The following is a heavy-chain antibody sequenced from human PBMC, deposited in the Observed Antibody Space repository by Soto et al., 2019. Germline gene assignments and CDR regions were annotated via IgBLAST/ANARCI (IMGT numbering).Heavy chain of an antibody. J-gene: IGHJ4*02. CDR3: ARVITGTTAYFDY. Sequence: GASVNVSCKASGGTFSSYSISWVRQAPGQGLEWMGGIIPIFGTANYAQKFQGRVTITADESTSTAYMELSSLRSEDTAVYYCARVITGTTAYFDYWGQGTLVTVSS. D-gene: IGHD1-20*01. CDR2: IIPIFGTA. CDR1: GGTFSSYS. V-gene: IGHV1-69*13.